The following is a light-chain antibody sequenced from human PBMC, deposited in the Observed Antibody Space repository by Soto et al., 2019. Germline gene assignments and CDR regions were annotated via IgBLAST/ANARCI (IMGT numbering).Light chain of an antibody. Sequence: EVVLTQSPASLSLSPGERASLSCRASQSFSSSFAWYQQKPGQAPRLLIYDTSNRATGIPARFSGSGSGTDSTLTISSLEPEDFAVYYCQQRSHWPPTETFGPGTRVDIK. CDR1: QSFSSS. J-gene: IGKJ3*01. CDR3: QQRSHWPPTET. CDR2: DTS. V-gene: IGKV3-11*01.